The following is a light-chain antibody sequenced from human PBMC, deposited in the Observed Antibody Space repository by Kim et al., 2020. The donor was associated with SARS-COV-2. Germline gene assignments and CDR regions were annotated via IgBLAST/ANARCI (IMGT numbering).Light chain of an antibody. CDR3: KSRDSSGNVV. CDR2: GRN. Sequence: SSELTQDPAVSVALGQTVMITCQGDSLRSYYASWYQQKPGQAPVLVIYGRNNRPSGIPDRFSGSTSGNTASLTITGAQAEDEADYYCKSRDSSGNVVFGGGTQLTVL. V-gene: IGLV3-19*01. J-gene: IGLJ2*01. CDR1: SLRSYY.